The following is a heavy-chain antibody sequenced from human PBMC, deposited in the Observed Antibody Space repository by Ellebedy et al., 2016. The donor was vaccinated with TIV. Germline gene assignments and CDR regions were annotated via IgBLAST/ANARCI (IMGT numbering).Heavy chain of an antibody. CDR1: GFTFSSYW. CDR3: ARGRAVEWLSIDF. D-gene: IGHD3-3*01. Sequence: GESLKISXAASGFTFSSYWMSWVRQAPGKGLEWVANIKQDGSEKYYVDSVKGRFTISRDNAKNSLYLQMNSLRDEDTAVYYCARGRAVEWLSIDFWGQGTLVTVSS. J-gene: IGHJ4*02. V-gene: IGHV3-7*01. CDR2: IKQDGSEK.